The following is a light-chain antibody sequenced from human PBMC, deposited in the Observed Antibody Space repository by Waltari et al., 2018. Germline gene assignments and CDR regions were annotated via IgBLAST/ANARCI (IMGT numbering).Light chain of an antibody. V-gene: IGKV3-20*01. CDR3: QQYGSSVMYT. CDR1: QSLSKRY. Sequence: VLTQSPGTLSLSPGERVTLSCRASQSLSKRYLAWYQQKPGQAPRLLIYGASSRAAGIPDRFSGSGSGTDFTLTMSRLEPEDFAMYYCQQYGSSVMYTFGQGTKLEIK. CDR2: GAS. J-gene: IGKJ2*01.